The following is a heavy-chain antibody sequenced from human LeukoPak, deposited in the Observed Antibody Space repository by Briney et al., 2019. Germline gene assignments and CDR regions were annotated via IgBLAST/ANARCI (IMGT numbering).Heavy chain of an antibody. CDR1: GYTFTSYD. CDR2: MNPNSGNI. J-gene: IGHJ4*02. Sequence: ASVKVSCKTSGYTFTSYDINWVRQATGQGLEWMGWMNPNSGNIGYAQNFQGRVTITRNTSISTAYMELSSLRPEDTAVYYCARRRVGTHFDYWGQGTLVTVSS. D-gene: IGHD1-14*01. CDR3: ARRRVGTHFDY. V-gene: IGHV1-8*03.